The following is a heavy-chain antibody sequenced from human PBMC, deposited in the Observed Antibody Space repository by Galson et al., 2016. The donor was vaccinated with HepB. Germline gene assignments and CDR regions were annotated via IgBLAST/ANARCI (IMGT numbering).Heavy chain of an antibody. J-gene: IGHJ4*02. CDR3: AKIGQRTPHPDY. Sequence: SLRLSCAASGFIFSTYWMSWVRQAPGKGLEWVSLISGSGSSTFYADSVKGRFTISRDNSMNTLYLQMNSLRAEDTAVYYCAKIGQRTPHPDYWGQGTLVTVSS. CDR2: ISGSGSST. V-gene: IGHV3-23*01. CDR1: GFIFSTYW.